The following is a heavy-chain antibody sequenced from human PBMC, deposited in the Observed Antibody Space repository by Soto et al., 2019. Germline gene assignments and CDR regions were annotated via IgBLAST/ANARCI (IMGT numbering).Heavy chain of an antibody. CDR3: ARVSYDIDNWFDP. CDR1: GFTFSDYY. J-gene: IGHJ5*02. V-gene: IGHV3-11*06. CDR2: ISSSSSYT. D-gene: IGHD3-9*01. Sequence: QVQLVESGGGLVKPGGSLRLSCAASGFTFSDYYMSWIRQAPGKGLEWVSYISSSSSYTNYADSVKGRFTISRDNAKNSLYLQMNSLRAEDTAVYYCARVSYDIDNWFDPWGQGTLVTVSS.